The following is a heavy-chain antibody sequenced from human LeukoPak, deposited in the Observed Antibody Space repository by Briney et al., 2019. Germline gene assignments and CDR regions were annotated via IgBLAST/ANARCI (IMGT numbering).Heavy chain of an antibody. Sequence: GASVKVSCKASGGTFSSYAISWVRQAPGQGLEWMGGIIPIFGTANYAQKFQGRVTITADKSTSTAYMELSSLRSEDTAVYYCARIGTVAGIDWFDPWGQGTLVTVSS. CDR3: ARIGTVAGIDWFDP. J-gene: IGHJ5*02. CDR2: IIPIFGTA. D-gene: IGHD6-19*01. V-gene: IGHV1-69*06. CDR1: GGTFSSYA.